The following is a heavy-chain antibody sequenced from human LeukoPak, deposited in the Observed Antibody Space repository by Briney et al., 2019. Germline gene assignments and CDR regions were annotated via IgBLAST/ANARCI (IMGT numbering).Heavy chain of an antibody. CDR3: AKDREPMVRGVYGMDV. D-gene: IGHD3-10*01. CDR2: ISGSGGST. Sequence: GGSLRLSCAASGFTFSSYAMSWVRQAPGKGLEWVSAISGSGGSTYYADSVTGRFTISRDNSKNTLYLQMNSLRAEDTAVYYCAKDREPMVRGVYGMDVWGQGTTVTVSS. J-gene: IGHJ6*02. V-gene: IGHV3-23*01. CDR1: GFTFSSYA.